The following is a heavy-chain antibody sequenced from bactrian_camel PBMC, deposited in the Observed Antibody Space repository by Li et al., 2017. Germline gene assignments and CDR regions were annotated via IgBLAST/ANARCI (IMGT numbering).Heavy chain of an antibody. CDR1: GFTFSNYA. CDR2: IASRSDTT. D-gene: IGHD4*01. J-gene: IGHJ7*01. V-gene: IGHV3S31*01. Sequence: VQLVESGGGLVQPGGSLRLSCAASGFTFSNYAMSWVRQAPGKGLEWVSTIASRSDTTYYTDSVKGRFTISKDDNENILYLQMSNLLPEDTATYHCAADSRFRASAVARYSDYTYALDYWGDGTQVTVS.